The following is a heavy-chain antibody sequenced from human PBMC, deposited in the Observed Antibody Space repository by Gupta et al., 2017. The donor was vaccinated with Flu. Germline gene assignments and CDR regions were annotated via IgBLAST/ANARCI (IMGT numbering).Heavy chain of an antibody. D-gene: IGHD2-15*01. CDR2: IIPIFGTA. V-gene: IGHV1-69*01. Sequence: SWVRQAPGQGLEWMGGIIPIFGTANYAQKFQGRVTITADESTSTAYMGLSSLRSEDTAVYYCARGGGNGGDYWGQGTLVTVSS. CDR3: ARGGGNGGDY. J-gene: IGHJ4*02.